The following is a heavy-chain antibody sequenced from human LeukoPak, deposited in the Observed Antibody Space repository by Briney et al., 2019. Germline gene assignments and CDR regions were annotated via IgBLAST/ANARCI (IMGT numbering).Heavy chain of an antibody. Sequence: PEGSLRLSCAASGFTFSSYAMTWVRQAPGKGLEWVSAISGSGGSTYYADSVKGRFTISRDNSKNTLYLQMNSLRAEDTAVYYCAKKYYYDSSGADFDYWGQGTLVTVSS. CDR3: AKKYYYDSSGADFDY. V-gene: IGHV3-23*01. D-gene: IGHD3-22*01. J-gene: IGHJ4*02. CDR2: ISGSGGST. CDR1: GFTFSSYA.